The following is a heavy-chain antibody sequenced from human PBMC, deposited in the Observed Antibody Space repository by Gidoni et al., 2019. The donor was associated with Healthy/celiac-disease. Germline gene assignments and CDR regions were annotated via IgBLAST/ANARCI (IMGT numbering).Heavy chain of an antibody. D-gene: IGHD1-26*01. CDR1: GFTFSSYS. CDR3: ALDGELLDY. J-gene: IGHJ4*02. CDR2: IISSSSYI. Sequence: EVQLVESGGGLVKPGGSLRLSCAASGFTFSSYSIHWVRKAPGKGQDGVSSIISSSSYIYYADSVKGRFTISRDNVKTSLYLQMNSLRAEDTAVYYCALDGELLDYLGQGTLVTVSS. V-gene: IGHV3-21*01.